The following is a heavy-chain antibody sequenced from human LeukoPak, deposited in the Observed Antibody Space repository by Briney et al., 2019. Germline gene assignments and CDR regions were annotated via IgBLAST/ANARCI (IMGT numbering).Heavy chain of an antibody. CDR2: IYYSGST. V-gene: IGHV4-59*01. D-gene: IGHD3-9*01. Sequence: PSETLSLTCTVSGGSISSYYWSWIRQPPGKGLEWIGYIYYSGSTNYNPSLKSRVTISVDTSKNQFSLKLSSVTAADTAVYYCARESRDYDILTGTGYYYGMDVWGQGTTVTVSS. J-gene: IGHJ6*02. CDR1: GGSISSYY. CDR3: ARESRDYDILTGTGYYYGMDV.